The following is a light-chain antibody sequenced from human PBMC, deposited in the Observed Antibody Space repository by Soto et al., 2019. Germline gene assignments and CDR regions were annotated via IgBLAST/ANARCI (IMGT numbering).Light chain of an antibody. CDR1: QTISSW. V-gene: IGKV1-5*03. J-gene: IGKJ1*01. CDR3: QHYNSYPEA. CDR2: KAS. Sequence: IQVTKSPAALSASVGDRVTITCRAGQTISSWLAWYQQKPGKAPKLLIYKASTLTSGVPSRFSGSGSGTEFTLTISSLQPDDFATYYCQHYNSYPEAFGQGTKVDIK.